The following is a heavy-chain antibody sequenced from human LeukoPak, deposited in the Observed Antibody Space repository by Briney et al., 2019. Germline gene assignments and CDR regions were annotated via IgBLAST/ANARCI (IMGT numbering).Heavy chain of an antibody. V-gene: IGHV4-4*02. Sequence: PLGTLSLTCGVSGGSISSTNWWSWVRQPPGQGLEWIGEISLSGVTNYNPSLKSRVTMSLDRSKNHLSLTLTSVTAADTAVYYCSRESGAFSPFGYWGQGTLVTVSS. J-gene: IGHJ4*02. D-gene: IGHD1-26*01. CDR2: ISLSGVT. CDR1: GGSISSTNW. CDR3: SRESGAFSPFGY.